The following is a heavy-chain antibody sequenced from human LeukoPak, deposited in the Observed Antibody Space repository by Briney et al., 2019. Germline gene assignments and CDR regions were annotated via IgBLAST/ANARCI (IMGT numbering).Heavy chain of an antibody. V-gene: IGHV3-33*06. Sequence: RSLRLSCAASGFTFSNYGMNWVRQAPGKGLEWVAVIWSDGRNKYYAESVKGRFTISRDDSKNTLYLQMNSLRADDTAIYYCAKNGVYCDVHCPADFWGQGTLVTVSS. D-gene: IGHD2-21*02. J-gene: IGHJ4*02. CDR3: AKNGVYCDVHCPADF. CDR2: IWSDGRNK. CDR1: GFTFSNYG.